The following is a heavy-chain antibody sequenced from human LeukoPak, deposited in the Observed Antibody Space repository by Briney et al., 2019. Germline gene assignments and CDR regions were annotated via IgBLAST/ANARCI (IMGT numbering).Heavy chain of an antibody. V-gene: IGHV6-1*01. CDR2: TYYRSKWYN. CDR1: GDSVSSNSAA. Sequence: SQTLSLTCAISGDSVSSNSAAWNWIRQSPSRGLEWLGRTYYRSKWYNDYAVSVKSRITINPDTSKNQFSLQLNSVTPEDTAVYYCARDWIQPWLLHSAFDIWGQGTMVTVSS. J-gene: IGHJ3*02. D-gene: IGHD5-18*01. CDR3: ARDWIQPWLLHSAFDI.